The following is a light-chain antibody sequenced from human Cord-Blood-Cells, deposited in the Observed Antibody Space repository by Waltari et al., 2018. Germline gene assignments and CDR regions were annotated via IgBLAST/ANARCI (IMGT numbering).Light chain of an antibody. CDR1: SSHIGSNT. CDR2: SNN. Sequence: QSVLTQLPSSSGTPGQRFTISCSGSSSHIGSNTLNWYQQLPGTAPKLLIYSNNQRPSGVPDRFSGSKSGTSASLAISGLQSEDEADYYCAAWDDSLNGWVFGGGTKLTVL. CDR3: AAWDDSLNGWV. J-gene: IGLJ3*02. V-gene: IGLV1-44*01.